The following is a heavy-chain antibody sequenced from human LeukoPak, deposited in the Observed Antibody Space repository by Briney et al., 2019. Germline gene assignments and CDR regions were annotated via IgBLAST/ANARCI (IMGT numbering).Heavy chain of an antibody. V-gene: IGHV3-23*01. D-gene: IGHD6-19*01. Sequence: GGSLRLSCAASGFTFSSYAMSWVRQAPGKSLEWVSGIGGSGSRTYYADSVKGRFTISRDNSKNTMYLQMNSLRAEDTAIYYCAKKYGVTVYGSGLNYFDYWGQGTLVTVSS. J-gene: IGHJ4*02. CDR3: AKKYGVTVYGSGLNYFDY. CDR2: IGGSGSRT. CDR1: GFTFSSYA.